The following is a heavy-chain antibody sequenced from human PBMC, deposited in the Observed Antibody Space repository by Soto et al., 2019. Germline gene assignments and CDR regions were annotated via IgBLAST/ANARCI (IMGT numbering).Heavy chain of an antibody. V-gene: IGHV4-4*07. CDR2: IYTSGST. CDR1: GGSISSYY. D-gene: IGHD5-12*01. CDR3: ARARLRAVYAFDI. Sequence: SETLSLTCTVSGGSISSYYWSWIRQPAGKGLEWIGRIYTSGSTYYNPSLKSRVTISVDTSKNQFSLKLSSVTAADTAVYYCARARLRAVYAFDIWGQGTMVTVSS. J-gene: IGHJ3*02.